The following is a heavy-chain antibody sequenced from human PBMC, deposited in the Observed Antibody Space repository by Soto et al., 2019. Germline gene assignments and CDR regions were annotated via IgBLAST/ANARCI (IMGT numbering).Heavy chain of an antibody. Sequence: RGESLKISSKGSGYSFTSYWIGWVRQMPGKGLEWMGIIFPSDSYTNYSPSFQGHVTISADKSVSSAYLQWSSLKASDSAIYYCARLQADGYSGYGWGQGTPVTVSS. D-gene: IGHD5-12*01. CDR2: IFPSDSYT. CDR1: GYSFTSYW. J-gene: IGHJ4*02. CDR3: ARLQADGYSGYG. V-gene: IGHV5-10-1*01.